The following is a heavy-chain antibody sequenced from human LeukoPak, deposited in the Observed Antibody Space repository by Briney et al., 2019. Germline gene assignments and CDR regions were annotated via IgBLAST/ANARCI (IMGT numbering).Heavy chain of an antibody. D-gene: IGHD1-26*01. CDR3: ARVRGSYQEFDY. CDR1: GITVSTNY. V-gene: IGHV3-53*01. J-gene: IGHJ4*02. Sequence: PGGSLRLSCAASGITVSTNYMSWVRQAPGKGLEWVSIAFSDGRTFYADSVKGRFTISRDNAKNSLFLQMNSLRAEDTAVFYCARVRGSYQEFDYWGQGTLVTVSS. CDR2: AFSDGRT.